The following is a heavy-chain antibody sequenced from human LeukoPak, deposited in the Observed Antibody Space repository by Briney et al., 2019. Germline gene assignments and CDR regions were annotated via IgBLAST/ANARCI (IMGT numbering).Heavy chain of an antibody. Sequence: SETLSLTCTVSGGSISSHYWSWIRQPPGKGLEWIGYIYYSGSTNYNPSLKSRVTISVDTSKNQFSLKLSSVPAADTAVYYCARDGAAGHFDPWGQGTLVTVSS. CDR3: ARDGAAGHFDP. V-gene: IGHV4-59*11. CDR2: IYYSGST. CDR1: GGSISSHY. D-gene: IGHD4/OR15-4a*01. J-gene: IGHJ5*02.